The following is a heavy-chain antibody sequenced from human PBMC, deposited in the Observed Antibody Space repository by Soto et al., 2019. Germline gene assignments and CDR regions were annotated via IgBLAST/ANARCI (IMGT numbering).Heavy chain of an antibody. D-gene: IGHD3-9*01. CDR2: ISGSGATT. V-gene: IGHV3-23*01. CDR1: GCAFSSDA. J-gene: IGHJ5*01. CDR3: AKLRYFDWSSYNWFEY. Sequence: GGSLRLSCAASGCAFSSDAMTWVRQAPGKGLEWVSGISGSGATTSYADSVKGRFTVSRDNSKNTLYLQMNSLRVEDTAVYYCAKLRYFDWSSYNWFEYWGQGT.